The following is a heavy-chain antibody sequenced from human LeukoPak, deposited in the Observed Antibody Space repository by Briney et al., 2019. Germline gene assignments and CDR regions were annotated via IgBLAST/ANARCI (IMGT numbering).Heavy chain of an antibody. CDR1: GYTFTSYD. V-gene: IGHV1-8*01. J-gene: IGHJ6*03. CDR3: ARGEAYYSNYYYYMDV. D-gene: IGHD4-11*01. Sequence: VKVSCKASGYTFTSYDINWVRQATGQGLEWMGWMNPNSGNTGYAQKFQGRVTITRNTSISTAYMELSSLRSEDTAVYYCARGEAYYSNYYYYMDVWGKGTTVTVSS. CDR2: MNPNSGNT.